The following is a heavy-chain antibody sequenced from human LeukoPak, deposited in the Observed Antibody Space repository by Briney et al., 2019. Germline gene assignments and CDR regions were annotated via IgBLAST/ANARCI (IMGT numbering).Heavy chain of an antibody. CDR2: IYYSGST. V-gene: IGHV4-31*03. D-gene: IGHD3-9*01. CDR3: ALVIMGDYYYYMDV. Sequence: SETLSLTCTVSGGSISSGGYYWSWIRQHPGKGLEWIGYIYYSGSTYYNPSLKSRVTISVDTSKNQFSLKLSSVTAADTAVYYCALVIMGDYYYYMDVWGKGTTVTVSS. CDR1: GGSISSGGYY. J-gene: IGHJ6*03.